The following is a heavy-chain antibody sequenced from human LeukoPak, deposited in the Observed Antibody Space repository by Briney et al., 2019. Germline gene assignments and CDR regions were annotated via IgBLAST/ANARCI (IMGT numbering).Heavy chain of an antibody. CDR1: GFTFSTYH. CDR2: ISTTSSYI. Sequence: GGSLRLSCAASGFTFSTYHMNWVRQAPGKGLEWVSSISTTSSYIYYSDPARGRFTISRDNAKNSLYLQMNSLRAEDTAVYYCARGPCGGDCYSDWGPGTLVTVSS. D-gene: IGHD2-21*02. CDR3: ARGPCGGDCYSD. J-gene: IGHJ4*02. V-gene: IGHV3-21*01.